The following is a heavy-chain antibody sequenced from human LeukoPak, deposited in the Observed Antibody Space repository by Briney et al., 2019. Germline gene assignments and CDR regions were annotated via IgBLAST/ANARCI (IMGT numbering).Heavy chain of an antibody. Sequence: GGSLRLSCAASGFTFSSYAMSWVRQAPGKGLEWVSAITGSGGSTYYADSVKGRFAISRDNSKNKLYLQLNSLIAEDTAVYYCAKDRDYDFWSGYYYWAQGTLVTVPS. J-gene: IGHJ4*02. CDR2: ITGSGGST. CDR3: AKDRDYDFWSGYYY. D-gene: IGHD3-3*01. V-gene: IGHV3-23*01. CDR1: GFTFSSYA.